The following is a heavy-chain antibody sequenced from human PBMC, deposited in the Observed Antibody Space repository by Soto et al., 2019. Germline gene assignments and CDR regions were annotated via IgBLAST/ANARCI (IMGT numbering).Heavy chain of an antibody. CDR2: IYSGGYT. CDR3: GPSPGGGGY. V-gene: IGHV3-53*01. D-gene: IGHD2-2*01. Sequence: EVQLVESGGGLIQPGVSLRLSCAVSGFTVSNNYMSWVRQAPGKGLEGVSVIYSGGYTAYGDSVKGRFTISRDNSKNTIYFKMNSPRADDGALYYWGPSPGGGGYWGQGTLVTVSS. CDR1: GFTVSNNY. J-gene: IGHJ4*02.